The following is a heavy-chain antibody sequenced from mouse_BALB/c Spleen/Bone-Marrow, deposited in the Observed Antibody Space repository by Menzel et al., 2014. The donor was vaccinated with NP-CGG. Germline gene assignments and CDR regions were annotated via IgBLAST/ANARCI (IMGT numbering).Heavy chain of an antibody. J-gene: IGHJ4*01. CDR1: GFTFSSFG. CDR3: ARSGIGYYYGSNSYAMDY. CDR2: ISSGSSTI. D-gene: IGHD1-1*01. V-gene: IGHV5-17*02. Sequence: EVQRVESGGGLVQPGGSRKLSCAASGFTFSSFGMHWARQAPEKGLEWVAYISSGSSTIYYADTVKGRFTISRDNPKNTLFLQMTSLRSEDTAMYYCARSGIGYYYGSNSYAMDYWGQGTSVTVSS.